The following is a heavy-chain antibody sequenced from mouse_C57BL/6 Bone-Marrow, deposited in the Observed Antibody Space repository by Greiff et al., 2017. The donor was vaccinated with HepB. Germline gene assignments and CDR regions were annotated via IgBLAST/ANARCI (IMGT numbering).Heavy chain of an antibody. Sequence: QVQLQQPGAELVRPGSSVKLSCKASGYTFTSYWMDWVKQRPGQGLEWIGNIYPSDSETHYNQKFKDKATLTVDKSSSTAFMQLSCLTAEDSAVYYCASDGYYGYFDVWGTGTTVTVSS. J-gene: IGHJ1*03. CDR1: GYTFTSYW. V-gene: IGHV1-61*01. CDR2: IYPSDSET. CDR3: ASDGYYGYFDV. D-gene: IGHD2-3*01.